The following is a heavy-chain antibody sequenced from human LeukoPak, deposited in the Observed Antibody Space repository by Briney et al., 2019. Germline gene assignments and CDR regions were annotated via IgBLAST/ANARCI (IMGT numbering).Heavy chain of an antibody. CDR2: IWFDGGKI. J-gene: IGHJ4*02. CDR3: ARDFTNIRGGGYFDN. CDR1: GFPFSSYV. Sequence: GRSLRLSCAASGFPFSSYVMHWLRQAPGKGLEWVAVIWFDGGKIYYADSVKGRFTISRDNSKNTLYLQMNSLRAEDTAVYHCARDFTNIRGGGYFDNWGQGTLVTVSS. D-gene: IGHD2-15*01. V-gene: IGHV3-33*01.